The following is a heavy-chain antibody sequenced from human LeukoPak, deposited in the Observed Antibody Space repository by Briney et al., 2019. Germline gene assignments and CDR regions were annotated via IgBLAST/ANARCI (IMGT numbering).Heavy chain of an antibody. CDR3: AKDHIEGSWGDYFYYYMDV. Sequence: GGSLRLSCEGSGFSFNRYGIHWVRQAPGKGLEWMTFVRHDGSNKYYADSVQGRFIVSRDNSKNMVYLYMNSVRPEDTAVYYCAKDHIEGSWGDYFYYYMDVWGQGTTVTVSS. D-gene: IGHD3-10*01. CDR2: VRHDGSNK. CDR1: GFSFNRYG. V-gene: IGHV3-30*02. J-gene: IGHJ6*03.